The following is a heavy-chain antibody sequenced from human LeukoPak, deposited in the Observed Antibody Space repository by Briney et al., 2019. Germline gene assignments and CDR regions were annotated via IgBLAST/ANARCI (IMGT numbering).Heavy chain of an antibody. D-gene: IGHD3-22*01. CDR3: ARAPRYYYDSSGYWGHDAFDI. Sequence: PSETLSLTCTVSGGSISSYYWSWIRQPPGKGLEWIGYICYSGSTNYNPSLKSRVTISVDTSKNQFSLKLSSVTAADTAVYYCARAPRYYYDSSGYWGHDAFDIWGQGTMVTVSS. CDR1: GGSISSYY. CDR2: ICYSGST. V-gene: IGHV4-59*01. J-gene: IGHJ3*02.